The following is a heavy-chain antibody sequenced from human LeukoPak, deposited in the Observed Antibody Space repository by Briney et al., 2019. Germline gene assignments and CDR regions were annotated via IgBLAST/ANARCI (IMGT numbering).Heavy chain of an antibody. CDR2: INHSGST. CDR1: GGSFSGYY. Sequence: PSETLSLTCAVYGGSFSGYYWSWIRQPPGKGLEWIGEINHSGSTNYNPSLKSRVTISVDTSKNQFSLKLSSVTAADTAVYYCARRGSITIFGVDALGPLEYWGQGTLVTVSS. V-gene: IGHV4-34*01. J-gene: IGHJ4*02. D-gene: IGHD3-3*01. CDR3: ARRGSITIFGVDALGPLEY.